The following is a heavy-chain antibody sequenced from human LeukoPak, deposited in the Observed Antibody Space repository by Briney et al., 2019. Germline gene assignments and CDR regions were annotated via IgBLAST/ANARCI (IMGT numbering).Heavy chain of an antibody. CDR3: ARDCSGGSCYNKFDY. CDR1: GGSISGYH. Sequence: PSETLSLTCNVSGGSISGYHWSWIRQPPGRGLEWLGYIYYSGSSNYNPSLKSRVTMSADTSKNQFSLKLSSVTAADTAVYYCARDCSGGSCYNKFDYWGQGTLVTVSS. V-gene: IGHV4-59*12. CDR2: IYYSGSS. J-gene: IGHJ4*02. D-gene: IGHD2-15*01.